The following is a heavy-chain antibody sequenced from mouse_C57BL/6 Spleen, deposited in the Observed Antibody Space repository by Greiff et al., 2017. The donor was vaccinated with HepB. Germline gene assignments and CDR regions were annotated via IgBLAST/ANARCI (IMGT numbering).Heavy chain of an antibody. V-gene: IGHV1-42*01. CDR1: GYSFTGYY. CDR2: INPSTGGT. D-gene: IGHD2-3*01. J-gene: IGHJ2*01. CDR3: ASKKNDGYSDY. Sequence: EVQLQQSGPELVKPGASVKISCKASGYSFTGYYMNWVKQSPEKSLEWIGEINPSTGGTTYNQKFKAKATLTVDKSSSTAYVQLKSLTSEDSAVYYCASKKNDGYSDYWGQGTTLTVSS.